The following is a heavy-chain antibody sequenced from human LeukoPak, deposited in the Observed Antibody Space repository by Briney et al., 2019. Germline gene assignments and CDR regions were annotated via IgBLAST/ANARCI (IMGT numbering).Heavy chain of an antibody. Sequence: SETLSLTCAVSGGSIGSGGYSWSWIRQPPGKGLEWIGYIYHSGSTYYNPSLKSRVTISVDRSKNQFSLKLSSVTAADTAVYYCARYIIAVADNWFDPWGQGTLVTVSS. J-gene: IGHJ5*02. CDR3: ARYIIAVADNWFDP. CDR2: IYHSGST. D-gene: IGHD6-19*01. CDR1: GGSIGSGGYS. V-gene: IGHV4-30-2*01.